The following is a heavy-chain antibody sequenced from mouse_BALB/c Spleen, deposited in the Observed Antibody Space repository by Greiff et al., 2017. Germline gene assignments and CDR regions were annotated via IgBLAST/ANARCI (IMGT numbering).Heavy chain of an antibody. J-gene: IGHJ4*01. Sequence: EVQRVESGGGLVKPGGSLKLSCAASGFTFSSYAMSWVRQTPEKRLEWVASISSGGSTYYPDSVKGRFTISRDNARNILYLQMSSLRSEDTAMYYCARQLRFYAMDYWGQGTSVTVSS. CDR3: ARQLRFYAMDY. CDR1: GFTFSSYA. CDR2: ISSGGST. D-gene: IGHD1-1*01. V-gene: IGHV5-6-5*01.